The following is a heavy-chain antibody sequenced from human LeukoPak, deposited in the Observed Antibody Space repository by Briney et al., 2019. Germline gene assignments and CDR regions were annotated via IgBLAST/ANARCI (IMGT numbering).Heavy chain of an antibody. CDR3: ATAGRYGGNSRYYYYGMDV. V-gene: IGHV1-2*02. CDR2: INPNSGGT. J-gene: IGHJ6*02. Sequence: VASMKVSCKASGYTFTGYYMHWARQAPGQGLEWMGWINPNSGGTNYAQKFQGRVTMTRDTSISTAYMELSRLRSDDTAVYYCATAGRYGGNSRYYYYGMDVWGQGTTVTVSS. CDR1: GYTFTGYY. D-gene: IGHD4-23*01.